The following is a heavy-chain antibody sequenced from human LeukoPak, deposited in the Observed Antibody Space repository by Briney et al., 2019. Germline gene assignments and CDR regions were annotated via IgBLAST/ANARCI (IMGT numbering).Heavy chain of an antibody. J-gene: IGHJ3*02. CDR1: GFTFSSYA. D-gene: IGHD3-3*01. CDR3: ARTYYDFWSGYQNWAFDI. Sequence: GGSLRLSCAASGFTFSSYAMSWVRQAPGKGLEWVSAISGSGGSTYYADSVKGRFTIPRDNSKNTLYLQMNSLRAEDTAVYYCARTYYDFWSGYQNWAFDIWGQGTMVTVSS. V-gene: IGHV3-23*01. CDR2: ISGSGGST.